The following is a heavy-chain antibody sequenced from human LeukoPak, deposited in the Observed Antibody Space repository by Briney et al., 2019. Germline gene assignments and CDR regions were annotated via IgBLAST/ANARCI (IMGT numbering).Heavy chain of an antibody. J-gene: IGHJ4*02. D-gene: IGHD1-26*01. CDR3: AKWELLMSFNY. CDR1: GFTFSSYA. V-gene: IGHV3-23*01. Sequence: GGPLRLSCAASGFTFSSYAMSWVRQAPGKGLEWVSAISGSGGSTYYADSVKGRFTISRDNSKNTLYLQMNSLRAEDTAVYYCAKWELLMSFNYWGQGTLVTVSS. CDR2: ISGSGGST.